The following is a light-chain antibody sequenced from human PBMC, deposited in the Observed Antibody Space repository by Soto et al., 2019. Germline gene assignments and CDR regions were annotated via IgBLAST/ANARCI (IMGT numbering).Light chain of an antibody. J-gene: IGLJ2*01. CDR3: QTWGTGIHVV. CDR2: LNSDGSP. Sequence: QPVLTQSPSASASLGASVKLTCTLSSGHSSYAIAWHQQQPEKGPRYLMKLNSDGSPSKGDGIPDRFSGSSSGAERYLTISSLQPEDEADYYCQTWGTGIHVVFGGGTKLTVL. CDR1: SGHSSYA. V-gene: IGLV4-69*01.